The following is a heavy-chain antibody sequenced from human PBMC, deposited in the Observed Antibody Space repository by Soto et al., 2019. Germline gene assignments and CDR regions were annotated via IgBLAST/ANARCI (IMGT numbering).Heavy chain of an antibody. J-gene: IGHJ4*02. Sequence: GGSLRLSCAASGFTVSSNYMSWARQAPGKGLEWVSVIYSGGSTYYADSVKGRFTISRDNSKNTLYLQMNSLRAEDTAVYYCASRYYYGSGSYYNGNYFDYWGQGTLVTVSS. D-gene: IGHD3-10*01. CDR1: GFTVSSNY. CDR3: ASRYYYGSGSYYNGNYFDY. V-gene: IGHV3-66*01. CDR2: IYSGGST.